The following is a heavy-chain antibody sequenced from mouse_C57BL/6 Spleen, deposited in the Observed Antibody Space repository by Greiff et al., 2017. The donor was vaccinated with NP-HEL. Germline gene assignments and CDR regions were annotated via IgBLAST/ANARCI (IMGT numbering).Heavy chain of an antibody. CDR1: GYAFSSSW. Sequence: VQLQQSGPELVKPGASVKISCKASGYAFSSSWMNWVKQRPGKGLEWIGRIYPGDGDTNYNGTFKGKATLTADKSSSTAYMQLSSLTSEDSAVDFCARKLDGYYYAMDDWGKGTSVTVSS. CDR3: ARKLDGYYYAMDD. D-gene: IGHD4-1*01. CDR2: IYPGDGDT. V-gene: IGHV1-82*01. J-gene: IGHJ4*01.